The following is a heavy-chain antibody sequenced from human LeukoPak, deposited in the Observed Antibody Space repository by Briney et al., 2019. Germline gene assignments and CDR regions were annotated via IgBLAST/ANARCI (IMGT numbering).Heavy chain of an antibody. CDR2: ISGSGGST. CDR3: AKGDFWSGPTGNWLDH. Sequence: GGSLRLSCAASGFTFSSYAMSWVRQAPGKGLEWVSAISGSGGSTYYADSVKGRFTISRDNSKNTLYLQMNSLRAEDTAVYYCAKGDFWSGPTGNWLDHWGQGTLVTVSS. V-gene: IGHV3-23*01. CDR1: GFTFSSYA. J-gene: IGHJ5*02. D-gene: IGHD3-3*01.